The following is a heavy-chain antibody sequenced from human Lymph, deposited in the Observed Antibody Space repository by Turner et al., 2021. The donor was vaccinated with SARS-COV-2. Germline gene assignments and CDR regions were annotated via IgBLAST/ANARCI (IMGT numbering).Heavy chain of an antibody. Sequence: QVQLVQSGAEVKKPGASVKVSCKASGYTFTSYDINWVRPATGQGLEWMGWMNRNSGNTGYAQKFQGRITMTRNTTISTAYMELISLRSEDTAVYYCARAAQLTVWFDPWGHGTLVTVSS. CDR1: GYTFTSYD. D-gene: IGHD3-9*01. CDR2: MNRNSGNT. J-gene: IGHJ5*02. CDR3: ARAAQLTVWFDP. V-gene: IGHV1-8*01.